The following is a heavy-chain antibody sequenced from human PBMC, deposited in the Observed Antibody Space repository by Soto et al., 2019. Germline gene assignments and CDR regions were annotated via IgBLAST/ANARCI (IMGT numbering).Heavy chain of an antibody. CDR2: IYYSGSA. J-gene: IGHJ4*02. CDR3: ARQCGYSYGYGGCY. V-gene: IGHV4-39*01. Sequence: SETLSLTCTVSGDFISSSSYYWGWIRQPPGKGLEWIGSIYYSGSAYYNPSLKSRVTISVDTSKNQFSLNLNSVTAADTAVYYCARQCGYSYGYGGCYWGQGTLVTVSS. D-gene: IGHD5-18*01. CDR1: GDFISSSSYY.